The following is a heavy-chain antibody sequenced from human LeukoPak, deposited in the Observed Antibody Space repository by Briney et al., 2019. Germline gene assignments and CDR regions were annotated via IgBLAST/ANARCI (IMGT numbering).Heavy chain of an antibody. D-gene: IGHD1-26*01. J-gene: IGHJ3*01. CDR3: AREDGIVGASSAFDV. Sequence: PGGSLRLSCAASGFSFSTYSMHWVRQAPGKGLEWVSSIDGRSNYKYYADSVMGRFTISRDNAQSSLFLQMNSLRAEDTALYYCAREDGIVGASSAFDVWGQGTMVTVS. V-gene: IGHV3-21*01. CDR1: GFSFSTYS. CDR2: IDGRSNYK.